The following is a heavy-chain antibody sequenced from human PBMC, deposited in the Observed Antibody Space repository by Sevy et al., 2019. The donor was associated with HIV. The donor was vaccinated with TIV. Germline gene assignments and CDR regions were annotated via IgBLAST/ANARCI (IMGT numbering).Heavy chain of an antibody. CDR3: ARDTSSHYYGSGSYYKNDY. V-gene: IGHV3-21*01. CDR1: GFTFSSYS. CDR2: ISSSSSYI. D-gene: IGHD3-10*01. Sequence: GGSLRLSCAASGFTFSSYSMNWVRQAPGKGLEWVSSISSSSSYIYYADSVKGRFTISRDNAKNSLYLQMNSLRAEDTAVYYCARDTSSHYYGSGSYYKNDYWGQGTLVTVSS. J-gene: IGHJ4*02.